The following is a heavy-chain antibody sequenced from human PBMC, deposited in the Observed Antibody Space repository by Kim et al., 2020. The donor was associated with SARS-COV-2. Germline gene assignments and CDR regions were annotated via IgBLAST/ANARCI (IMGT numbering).Heavy chain of an antibody. D-gene: IGHD1-26*01. V-gene: IGHV4-31*03. Sequence: SETLSLTCTVSGGSISSGGYYWSWIRQHPGKGLEWIGYIYYSGSTYYNPSLKSRVTISVDTSKNQFSLKLSSVTAADTAVYYCARAREEPEYYSDYWGQGTLVTVSS. CDR2: IYYSGST. CDR3: ARAREEPEYYSDY. J-gene: IGHJ4*02. CDR1: GGSISSGGYY.